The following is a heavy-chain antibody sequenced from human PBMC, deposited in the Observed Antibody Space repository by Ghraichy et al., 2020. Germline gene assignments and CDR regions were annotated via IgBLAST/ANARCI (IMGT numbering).Heavy chain of an antibody. CDR3: ARGNYYDFWSGKSGFDP. Sequence: ASVKVSCKASGYTFTGYYMHWVRQAPGQGLEWMGWINPNSGGTNYAQKFQGRVTMTRDTSISTAYMELSRLRSDDTAVYYCARGNYYDFWSGKSGFDPWGQGTLVTVSS. V-gene: IGHV1-2*02. D-gene: IGHD3-3*01. J-gene: IGHJ5*02. CDR1: GYTFTGYY. CDR2: INPNSGGT.